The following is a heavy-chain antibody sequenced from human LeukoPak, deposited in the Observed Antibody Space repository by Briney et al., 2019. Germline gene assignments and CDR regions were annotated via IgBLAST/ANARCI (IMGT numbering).Heavy chain of an antibody. V-gene: IGHV4-38-2*02. Sequence: SETLSLTCTVSGYSISSGYYWDWIRPPPGKGLEWIGTLSHSGSSYYNPSLRRRVTISVDTSKNQFSLNLSSVTAADTAVYFCARSEINDYMNYWGQGIPVTVSS. CDR1: GYSISSGYY. CDR3: ARSEINDYMNY. J-gene: IGHJ4*02. D-gene: IGHD4-11*01. CDR2: LSHSGSS.